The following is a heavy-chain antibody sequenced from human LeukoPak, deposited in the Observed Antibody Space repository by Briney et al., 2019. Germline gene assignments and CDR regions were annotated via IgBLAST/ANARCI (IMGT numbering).Heavy chain of an antibody. J-gene: IGHJ4*02. D-gene: IGHD6-19*01. CDR3: AIGLYGSGWPH. CDR1: AYTFTGYY. V-gene: IGHV1-2*02. Sequence: ASVKVSCKASAYTFTGYYMHWVRQAPGQGLEWMGWINPNSGGTNYAQKFQGGVTMTRDTSISTAYMELSRLRSDDTAIYYCAIGLYGSGWPHWGQGALVTVSS. CDR2: INPNSGGT.